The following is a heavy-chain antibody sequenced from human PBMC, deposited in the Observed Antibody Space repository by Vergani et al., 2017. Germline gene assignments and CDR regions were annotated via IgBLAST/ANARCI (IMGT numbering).Heavy chain of an antibody. Sequence: EVQLVESGGGLVKPGGSLRLSCAASGFTFSDYRMNWVRQAPGKGLEWVSSISSTSISMYYADSVKGRFTISRDNARDSLYLQMNSLRAEDTAVYYCAKVRELDVWGQGTTVTVSS. V-gene: IGHV3-21*01. D-gene: IGHD1-26*01. CDR2: ISSTSISM. CDR3: AKVRELDV. CDR1: GFTFSDYR. J-gene: IGHJ6*02.